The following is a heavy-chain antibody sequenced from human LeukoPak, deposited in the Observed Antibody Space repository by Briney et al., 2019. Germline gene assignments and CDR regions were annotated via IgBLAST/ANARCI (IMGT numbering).Heavy chain of an antibody. CDR3: ASGYSSGWYVIHY. J-gene: IGHJ4*02. D-gene: IGHD6-19*01. Sequence: GGSLRLSCAASGFTFSSYWMSWVRQAPGKGLEWVANIKQDGSEKYYVDSVKGRFTISRDNAKNSLYLQMNSLRADDTAVYYCASGYSSGWYVIHYWGQGTLVTVSS. V-gene: IGHV3-7*01. CDR1: GFTFSSYW. CDR2: IKQDGSEK.